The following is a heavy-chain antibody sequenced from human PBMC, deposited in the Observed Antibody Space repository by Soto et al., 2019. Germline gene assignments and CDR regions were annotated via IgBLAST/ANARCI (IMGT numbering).Heavy chain of an antibody. CDR1: GFSLTTGKMG. CDR2: IFSDNER. J-gene: IGHJ6*02. D-gene: IGHD3-9*01. CDR3: ARMKVDSYQFYYAMDV. Sequence: SGPTLVNPTAPLTLTCTVSGFSLTTGKMGVSWIRQPPGKALEWLAHIFSDNERSYSTSLQGRLTIPKDTSGSQVVLSMTNVDPVDTATYYCARMKVDSYQFYYAMDVWGQGTTVTVSS. V-gene: IGHV2-26*01.